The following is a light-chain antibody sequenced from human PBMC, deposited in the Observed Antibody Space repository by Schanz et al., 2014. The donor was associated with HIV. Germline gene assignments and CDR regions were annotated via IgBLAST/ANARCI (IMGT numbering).Light chain of an antibody. V-gene: IGLV2-14*03. CDR3: SSYTSSSTPVV. Sequence: QSALTQSASVSGSPGQSVTISCTGTRSDVGGYNSVSWYQQPPGKAPKLMIYDVSNRPSGVSNRFSGSKSGNTASLTISGLQAEDEADYYCSSYTSSSTPVVFGGGTKLTVL. CDR1: RSDVGGYNS. J-gene: IGLJ2*01. CDR2: DVS.